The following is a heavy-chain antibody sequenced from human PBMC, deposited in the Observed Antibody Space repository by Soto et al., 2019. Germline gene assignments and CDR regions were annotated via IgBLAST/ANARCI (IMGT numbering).Heavy chain of an antibody. J-gene: IGHJ4*02. V-gene: IGHV3-7*01. D-gene: IGHD2-2*01. CDR3: ATAISSPFSNFDY. CDR2: IKEDASEE. CDR1: GFTFSTYW. Sequence: EVHLVQSGGDLVQPGGSLRLSCVASGFTFSTYWMTWVRQAPGMGLEWVAGIKEDASEELYVDSVKGRFSVSRDNAKNSLYLQLNSLSAEDTAVYYCATAISSPFSNFDYWGQGSLVTFSS.